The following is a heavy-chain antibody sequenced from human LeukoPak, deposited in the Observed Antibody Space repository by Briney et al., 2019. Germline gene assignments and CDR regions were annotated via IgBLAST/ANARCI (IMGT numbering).Heavy chain of an antibody. CDR2: IYYSGST. Sequence: SETLSLTCTVSGGSISSGDYYWRWIRQPPGKGLEWIGYIYYSGSTYYNPSLKSRVTISVDTSKNQFSLKLSSVTAADTAVYYCAREVVVPAAHRADAFDIWGQGTMVTVSS. V-gene: IGHV4-30-4*08. CDR1: GGSISSGDYY. CDR3: AREVVVPAAHRADAFDI. J-gene: IGHJ3*02. D-gene: IGHD2-2*01.